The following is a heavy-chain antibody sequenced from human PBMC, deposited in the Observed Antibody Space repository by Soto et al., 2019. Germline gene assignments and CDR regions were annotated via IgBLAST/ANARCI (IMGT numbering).Heavy chain of an antibody. CDR1: GGTISSGGYS. CDR2: IYHSGST. J-gene: IGHJ6*02. D-gene: IGHD3-10*01. Sequence: SETLSLTCAVSGGTISSGGYSWSWIRQPPGKGLGWIGYIYHSGSTYYNPSLRSRVTISVDRSKNQFSLRLSAVTAADTALYSCARDRGEKGRAAYYSSSGMDVWGQGTTVTVS. V-gene: IGHV4-30-2*01. CDR3: ARDRGEKGRAAYYSSSGMDV.